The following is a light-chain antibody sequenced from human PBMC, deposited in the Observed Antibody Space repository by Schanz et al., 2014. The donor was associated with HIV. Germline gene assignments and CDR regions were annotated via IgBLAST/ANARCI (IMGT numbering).Light chain of an antibody. CDR1: QSISSSY. CDR2: GTS. CDR3: HQYGRTPYA. Sequence: EVVLTQSPGTLSLSPGETATLSCRASQSISSSYLAWFQQKPGQAPRLLIYGTSTRATGVPDTFSGSGSGTDFTLTIARLAPADVGVYFCHQYGRTPYAFGQGTKLEIK. J-gene: IGKJ2*01. V-gene: IGKV3-20*01.